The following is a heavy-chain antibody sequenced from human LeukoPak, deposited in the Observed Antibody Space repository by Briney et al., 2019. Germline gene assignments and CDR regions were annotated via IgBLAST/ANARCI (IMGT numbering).Heavy chain of an antibody. CDR1: GYTFTSYG. Sequence: GASVKVSCKASGYTFTSYGISWVRQAPGQGLEWMGWISAYNGNTNYAQKLQGRVTMTTDTSTSTAYMELMSLRSDDTAVYYSARGFPLTIFGVAYYFDYWGQGTLVTVSS. D-gene: IGHD3-3*01. J-gene: IGHJ4*02. CDR3: ARGFPLTIFGVAYYFDY. V-gene: IGHV1-18*01. CDR2: ISAYNGNT.